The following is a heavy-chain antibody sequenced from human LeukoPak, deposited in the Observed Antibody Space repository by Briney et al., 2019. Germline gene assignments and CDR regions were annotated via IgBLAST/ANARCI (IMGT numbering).Heavy chain of an antibody. CDR2: ISSSSSYI. Sequence: GGSLRFSCAASGFTFSSYSMNWVRQPPGKGLEWVSSISSSSSYIYYADSVKGRFTISRDNAKNSLYLQMNSLRAEDTAVYYCAXDLVAAAASDAFDIWGQGTMVTVSS. CDR1: GFTFSSYS. V-gene: IGHV3-21*01. J-gene: IGHJ3*02. CDR3: AXDLVAAAASDAFDI. D-gene: IGHD6-13*01.